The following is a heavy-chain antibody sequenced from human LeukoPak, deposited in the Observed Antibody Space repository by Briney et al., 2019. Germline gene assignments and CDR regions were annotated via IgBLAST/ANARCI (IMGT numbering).Heavy chain of an antibody. CDR2: ISYDGSNK. Sequence: GGSLRLSCAASGFTFSSYAMHWVRQAPGKGLEWVAVISYDGSNKYYADSVKGRFTISRDNSQNTLYLQMNSLRAEDTAVYYCARGGSGYDWGVPHDYWGQGTLVTVSS. CDR3: ARGGSGYDWGVPHDY. CDR1: GFTFSSYA. D-gene: IGHD5-12*01. J-gene: IGHJ4*02. V-gene: IGHV3-30-3*01.